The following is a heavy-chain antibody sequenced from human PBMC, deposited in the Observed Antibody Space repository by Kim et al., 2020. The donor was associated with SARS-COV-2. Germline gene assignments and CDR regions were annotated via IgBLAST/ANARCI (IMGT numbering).Heavy chain of an antibody. V-gene: IGHV5-51*01. J-gene: IGHJ4*02. CDR2: YLGDSDT. CDR3: ARIGDY. D-gene: IGHD2-15*01. Sequence: YLGDSDTRYSPSFQGKVTISADKSISTAYLQWSSLKASDTAMYYCARIGDYWGQGTLVTVSS.